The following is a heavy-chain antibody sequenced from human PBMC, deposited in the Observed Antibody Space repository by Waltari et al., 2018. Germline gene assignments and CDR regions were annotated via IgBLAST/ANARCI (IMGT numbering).Heavy chain of an antibody. D-gene: IGHD1-7*01. V-gene: IGHV3-21*01. CDR2: ISSSSYI. CDR1: GFTFSSYS. CDR3: ARDGRITGTTGFDY. Sequence: EVQLVESGGGLVKPGGSLRLSCAASGFTFSSYSMNWVRQAPGKGLEWVSSISSSSYIYYADSVKGRFTISRDNAKNSLYLQMNSLRAEDTAVYYCARDGRITGTTGFDYWGQGTLVTVSS. J-gene: IGHJ4*02.